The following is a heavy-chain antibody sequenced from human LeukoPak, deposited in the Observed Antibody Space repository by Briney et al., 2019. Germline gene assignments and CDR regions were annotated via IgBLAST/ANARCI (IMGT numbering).Heavy chain of an antibody. Sequence: GGSLRLSCAASGFTSDDYGMSWVRQAPGKGLEWVSGINWNGGSTGYADSVKGRFTISRDNAKNSLYLQMNSLRAEDTAVYYCARDLSGVTGYTYGRGIDYWGQGTLVTVSS. CDR2: INWNGGST. V-gene: IGHV3-20*04. CDR3: ARDLSGVTGYTYGRGIDY. D-gene: IGHD5-18*01. J-gene: IGHJ4*02. CDR1: GFTSDDYG.